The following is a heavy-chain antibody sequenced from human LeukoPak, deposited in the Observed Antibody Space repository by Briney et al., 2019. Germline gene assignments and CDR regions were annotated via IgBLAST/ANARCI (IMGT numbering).Heavy chain of an antibody. CDR3: ARNIWFGESADAFDI. J-gene: IGHJ3*02. V-gene: IGHV3-23*01. Sequence: GGTLRLSCAASGFTFSNYGMSWVRQAPRKGLEWVSAISGSGGYTYYSDSVKGRFTISRDNSKNTLFLQMNSLRVEDAAVYYCARNIWFGESADAFDIWGQGTMVTVSS. D-gene: IGHD3-10*01. CDR2: ISGSGGYT. CDR1: GFTFSNYG.